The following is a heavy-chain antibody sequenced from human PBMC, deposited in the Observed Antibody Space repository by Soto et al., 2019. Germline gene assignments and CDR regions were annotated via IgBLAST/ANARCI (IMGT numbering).Heavy chain of an antibody. D-gene: IGHD2-8*01. CDR2: ISGNSGKT. CDR1: GFTFSSYA. J-gene: IGHJ4*01. CDR3: AKLGFVLMELYYFHQ. Sequence: VGSVRLSCTASGFTFSSYAMSWVRQAPGKELEWVSTISGNSGKTNYAESVKGRFSISRDNSKNTVHLQLDSLRAEDTAVYFCAKLGFVLMELYYFHQWGHGTLVTVSS. V-gene: IGHV3-23*01.